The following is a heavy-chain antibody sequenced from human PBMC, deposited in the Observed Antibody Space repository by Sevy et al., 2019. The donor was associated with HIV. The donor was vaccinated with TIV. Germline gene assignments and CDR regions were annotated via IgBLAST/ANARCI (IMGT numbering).Heavy chain of an antibody. CDR1: GYTFTSYA. CDR3: TRAALRSVADPPDY. D-gene: IGHD6-19*01. V-gene: IGHV7-4-1*02. J-gene: IGHJ4*02. CDR2: INTNTGNP. Sequence: GAVKVSCKASGYTFTSYAMNWVRQAPGQGLEWMGWINTNTGNPTYAQGFTGRFVFSLDSSVSTAYLQISSLKDEDTAVYYCTRAALRSVADPPDYWGQGTEVPVSS.